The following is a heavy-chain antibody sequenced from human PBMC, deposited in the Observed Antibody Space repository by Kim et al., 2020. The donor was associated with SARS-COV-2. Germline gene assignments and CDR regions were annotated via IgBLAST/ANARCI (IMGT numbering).Heavy chain of an antibody. J-gene: IGHJ4*02. V-gene: IGHV4-34*01. CDR1: GGSFSGYY. CDR2: INHSGST. Sequence: SETLSLTCAVYGGSFSGYYWSWIRQPPGKGLEWIGEINHSGSTNYNPSLKSRVTISVDTSKNQFSLKLSSVTAADTAVYYCARSGWIYSGYDYGIYTPIDYWGQGTLVTVSS. CDR3: ARSGWIYSGYDYGIYTPIDY. D-gene: IGHD5-12*01.